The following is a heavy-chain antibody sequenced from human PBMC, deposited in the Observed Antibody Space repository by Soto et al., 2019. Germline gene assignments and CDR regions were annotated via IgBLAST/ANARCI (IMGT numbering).Heavy chain of an antibody. CDR2: LSWNSGRI. J-gene: IGHJ4*02. D-gene: IGHD1-1*01. Sequence: EVQLVESGGGLVQPGRSPRLSCAASGFTFDDYAMHWVRQAPGKGLEWVSGLSWNSGRIGYADSVKGRFTISRDNAKNSLYLEMNSLRADDTALYYCAKDRDPGETTDGGEYFDYWGQGTLVTVSS. CDR3: AKDRDPGETTDGGEYFDY. CDR1: GFTFDDYA. V-gene: IGHV3-9*01.